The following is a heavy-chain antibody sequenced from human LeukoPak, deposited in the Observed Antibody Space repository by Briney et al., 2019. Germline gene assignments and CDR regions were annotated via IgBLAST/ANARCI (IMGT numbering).Heavy chain of an antibody. CDR1: GGTFSSYA. V-gene: IGHV1-69*13. CDR2: IIPIFGTA. J-gene: IGHJ6*02. Sequence: ASVKVSCKASGGTFSSYAISWVRQAPGQGLEWMGGIIPIFGTANYAQKFQGRVTITADESTSTAYMELSSLRSEDTAVYYYARLDGAINYGMDVWGQGTTVTVSS. CDR3: ARLDGAINYGMDV. D-gene: IGHD3/OR15-3a*01.